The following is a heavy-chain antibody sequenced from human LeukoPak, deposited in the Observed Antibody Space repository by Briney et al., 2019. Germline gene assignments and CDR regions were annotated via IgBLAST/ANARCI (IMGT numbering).Heavy chain of an antibody. CDR2: IYASGST. Sequence: SETLSLTCTVSGGSISSYYWSWIRQPAGKGLEWIGRIYASGSTTYNPSLKSRVAMSADTSKNQFSLKLSSVTAADTAVYYCARDRGDYGDNFDYWGQGTLVTVSS. J-gene: IGHJ4*02. D-gene: IGHD4-17*01. V-gene: IGHV4-4*07. CDR1: GGSISSYY. CDR3: ARDRGDYGDNFDY.